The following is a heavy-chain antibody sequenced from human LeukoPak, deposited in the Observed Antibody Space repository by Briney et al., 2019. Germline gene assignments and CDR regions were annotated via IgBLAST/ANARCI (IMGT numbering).Heavy chain of an antibody. CDR1: GGTFSSYA. CDR2: ISAYNGTT. D-gene: IGHD1-26*01. J-gene: IGHJ6*03. CDR3: ARDIVGATAYYYMDV. V-gene: IGHV1-18*01. Sequence: ASVKVSCKASGGTFSSYAISWVRQAPGQGLGWMGWISAYNGTTNYAQKLQGRVTMTTDTPTSTAYMELRSLRSDDTAVYYCARDIVGATAYYYMDVWGKGTTVTVSS.